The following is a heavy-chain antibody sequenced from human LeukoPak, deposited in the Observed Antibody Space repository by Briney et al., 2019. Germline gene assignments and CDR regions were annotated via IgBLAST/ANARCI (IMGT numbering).Heavy chain of an antibody. V-gene: IGHV3-21*01. Sequence: GGSLRLSCAASGFTFSSYSMNWVRQAPGKGLECVSSISSSSSSIYYADPVKGRFTISRDDAKNSLYLQMNSLRAEDTAVYYCARDGMTGYDYWGQGTLVTVSS. CDR1: GFTFSSYS. D-gene: IGHD3-9*01. J-gene: IGHJ4*02. CDR2: ISSSSSSI. CDR3: ARDGMTGYDY.